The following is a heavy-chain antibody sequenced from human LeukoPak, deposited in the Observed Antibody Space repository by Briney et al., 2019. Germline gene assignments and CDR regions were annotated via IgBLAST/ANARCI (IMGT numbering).Heavy chain of an antibody. V-gene: IGHV4-4*07. CDR3: ARDSERYGDYVPFDY. CDR1: GGSISSYY. CDR2: IYTSGST. D-gene: IGHD4-17*01. J-gene: IGHJ4*02. Sequence: KPSETLSLTCTVSGGSISSYYWSWIRQPAGKGLEWIGRIYTSGSTNYNPSLKSRVTMSVDTSKNQFSLKLSSVTAADTAVYYCARDSERYGDYVPFDYWGQGTLVTVSS.